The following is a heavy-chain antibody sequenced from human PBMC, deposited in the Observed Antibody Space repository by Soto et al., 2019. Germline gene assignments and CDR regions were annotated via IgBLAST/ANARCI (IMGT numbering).Heavy chain of an antibody. Sequence: EVQLVESGGGLVKPGGSLRLSCSASRFTFSSYTMNWVRQAPGKGLEWVSSISSSTTYIYYADSVKGRFTFFRDNAKNSLYLQVNSMIAEDTAVYYCVRDFDSSGYYGRVGAFDIWGQGTMVTV. CDR1: RFTFSSYT. V-gene: IGHV3-21*03. CDR2: ISSSTTYI. J-gene: IGHJ3*02. D-gene: IGHD3-22*01. CDR3: VRDFDSSGYYGRVGAFDI.